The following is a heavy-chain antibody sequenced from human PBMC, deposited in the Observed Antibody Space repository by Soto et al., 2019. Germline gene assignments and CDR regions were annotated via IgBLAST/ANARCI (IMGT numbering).Heavy chain of an antibody. CDR1: GDRVSSNSAA. CDR3: ARVTGSSSWYYYYGVDV. Sequence: SQTLSLTCAVSGDRVSSNSAAWSWIRQSPSRGLEWLGMTYYRSKWYNDYSVSVKSRITINPDTSKNQFSLQLSSVTPEDTAVYYCARVTGSSSWYYYYGVDVWGQGTTVTVSS. J-gene: IGHJ6*02. D-gene: IGHD6-13*01. V-gene: IGHV6-1*01. CDR2: TYYRSKWYN.